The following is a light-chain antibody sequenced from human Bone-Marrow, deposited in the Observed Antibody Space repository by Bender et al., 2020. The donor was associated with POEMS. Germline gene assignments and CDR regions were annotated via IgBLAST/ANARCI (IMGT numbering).Light chain of an antibody. CDR3: QSYDSDLNGWV. Sequence: QSVLTQPPSASGTPGQRVTISCSGSSSNIGRNAVNWYQHLPGTAPKLLIYANINRPSEIPDRFSGSQSGTSASLAITGLQSEDEAAYFCQSYDSDLNGWVFGGGTKLTVL. CDR1: SSNIGRNA. CDR2: ANI. V-gene: IGLV1-40*01. J-gene: IGLJ3*02.